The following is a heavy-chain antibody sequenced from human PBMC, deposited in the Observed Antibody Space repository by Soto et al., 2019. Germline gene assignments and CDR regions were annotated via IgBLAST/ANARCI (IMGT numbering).Heavy chain of an antibody. V-gene: IGHV4-38-2*02. CDR3: ASDFWTGYPLFDL. D-gene: IGHD3-3*01. J-gene: IGHJ4*02. Sequence: SETLSLTCTVSGSSISSAYYWGFVRQPPGKGLEWIASVFHSGTTYYNPSLMSRVTVSLDTSKGQFSLKLSSVTAADTAVYYCASDFWTGYPLFDLWGQGALVTVSS. CDR1: GSSISSAYY. CDR2: VFHSGTT.